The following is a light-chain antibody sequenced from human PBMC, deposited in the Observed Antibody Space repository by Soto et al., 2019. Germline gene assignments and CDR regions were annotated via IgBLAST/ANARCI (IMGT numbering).Light chain of an antibody. J-gene: IGLJ1*01. CDR1: SSDVGGYNY. CDR2: EVS. V-gene: IGLV2-14*01. CDR3: SSYTNSGTRV. Sequence: SVLTQPASVSGSPGQSITISCTGTSSDVGGYNYVSWYQQHPGKAPKLIIYEVSNRPPGVSNRFSGSKSGNTASLTISGLQAEDVADYYCSSYTNSGTRVFGTGTKV.